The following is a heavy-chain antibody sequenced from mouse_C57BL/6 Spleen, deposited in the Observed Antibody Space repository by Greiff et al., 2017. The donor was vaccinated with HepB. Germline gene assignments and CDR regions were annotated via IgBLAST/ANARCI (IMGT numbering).Heavy chain of an antibody. Sequence: VQLQQSGPELVKPGASVKISCKASGYAFSSSWMNWVKQRPGKGLEWIGRIYPGDGDTNYNGKFKGKATLTADKSSSTAYMQLSSLTSEDAAVYFCARARAGTREMGMDYWGQGTSVTVSS. CDR1: GYAFSSSW. V-gene: IGHV1-82*01. CDR2: IYPGDGDT. J-gene: IGHJ4*01. CDR3: ARARAGTREMGMDY. D-gene: IGHD3-3*01.